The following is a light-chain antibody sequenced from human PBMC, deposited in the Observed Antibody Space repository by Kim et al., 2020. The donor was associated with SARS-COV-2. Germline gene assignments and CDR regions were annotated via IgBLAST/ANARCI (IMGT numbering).Light chain of an antibody. Sequence: SYELTQPPSVSVSPGQTASITCSGDKLGHKYTSWYQQKPGQSPVVVIYQDAKRPSGIPERFSGSNSGNTATLTISGTQAMDEADYYCQTWDSSTVVFGGGTQLTVL. V-gene: IGLV3-1*01. CDR1: KLGHKY. CDR3: QTWDSSTVV. J-gene: IGLJ2*01. CDR2: QDA.